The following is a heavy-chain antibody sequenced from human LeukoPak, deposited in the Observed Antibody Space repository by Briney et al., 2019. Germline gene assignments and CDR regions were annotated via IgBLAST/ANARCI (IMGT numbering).Heavy chain of an antibody. V-gene: IGHV5-51*01. J-gene: IGHJ5*02. CDR1: GYSFATYW. D-gene: IGHD1-26*01. CDR2: IYPGDSDT. CDR3: ARRKLHTNWFDP. Sequence: GESLKISCKGSGYSFATYWIAWVRQMPGKGLELMGIIYPGDSDTRYSPSFQGQVTISADKSNSTAYLQWSSLKASDTAMYYCARRKLHTNWFDPWGQGTLVTVSS.